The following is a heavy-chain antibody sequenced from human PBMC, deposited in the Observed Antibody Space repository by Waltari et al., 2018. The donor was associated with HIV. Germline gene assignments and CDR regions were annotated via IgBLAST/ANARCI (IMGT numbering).Heavy chain of an antibody. CDR2: ISAYNGNT. J-gene: IGHJ4*02. Sequence: QVQLVQSGAEVKKPGASVKVSCKASGYTFTSYGISWVRQAPGQGLEWMGWISAYNGNTHYAQKLQSRVTMTTDTSTSTAYMELRSLISDDTSVYYCARGIPSSSGWSVSDYWGQGTLVTVSS. CDR1: GYTFTSYG. V-gene: IGHV1-18*01. D-gene: IGHD6-19*01. CDR3: ARGIPSSSGWSVSDY.